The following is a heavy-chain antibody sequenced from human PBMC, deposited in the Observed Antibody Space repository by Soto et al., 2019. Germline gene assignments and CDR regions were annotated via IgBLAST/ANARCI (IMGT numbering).Heavy chain of an antibody. Sequence: PGESLKISCKGSGYSFTSYWIGWVRQMPGKGLEWMGIIFPGDSDTRYSPSFQGQVTISADKSISTAYLQWSSLKASDTAMYYCARLQTFGSRRNWFAPWARGTLVTVSS. J-gene: IGHJ5*02. D-gene: IGHD3-10*01. CDR3: ARLQTFGSRRNWFAP. CDR1: GYSFTSYW. V-gene: IGHV5-51*01. CDR2: IFPGDSDT.